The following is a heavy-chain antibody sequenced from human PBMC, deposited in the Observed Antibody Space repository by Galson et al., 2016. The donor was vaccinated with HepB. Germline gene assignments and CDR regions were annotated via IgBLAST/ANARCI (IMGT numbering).Heavy chain of an antibody. V-gene: IGHV4-59*12. J-gene: IGHJ3*02. CDR3: VSYRIQAGVGSDAFDT. CDR1: GGSTTTYY. D-gene: IGHD5-18*01. CDR2: VFHSGDA. Sequence: SETLSLTCTVSGGSTTTYYWSWIRQPPGKGLEWIGEVFHSGDANYNPSLRSRVAMSVDRSKNHVSLRLMSVTAADTAIYYCVSYRIQAGVGSDAFDTWGQGTMVTVSS.